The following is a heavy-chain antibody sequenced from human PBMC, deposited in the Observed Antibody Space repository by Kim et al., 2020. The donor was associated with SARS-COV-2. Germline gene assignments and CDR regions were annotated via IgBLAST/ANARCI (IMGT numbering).Heavy chain of an antibody. CDR3: ARDRLVEVVSGRGSGSSGGNYYYYYGMDV. Sequence: GGSLRLSCAASGFTFSSYSMNWVRQAPGKGLEWVSYISSSSSTIYYADSVKGRFTISRDNAKNSLYLQMNSLRDEDTAVYYCARDRLVEVVSGRGSGSSGGNYYYYYGMDVWGQGTTVTVSS. J-gene: IGHJ6*02. D-gene: IGHD3-10*01. V-gene: IGHV3-48*02. CDR2: ISSSSSTI. CDR1: GFTFSSYS.